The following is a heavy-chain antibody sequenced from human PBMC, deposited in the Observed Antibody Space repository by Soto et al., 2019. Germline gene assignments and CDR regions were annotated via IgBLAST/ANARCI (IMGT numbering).Heavy chain of an antibody. CDR2: ISSYNGNT. CDR3: ARGPRYCSTTTCFFGVTWFDP. D-gene: IGHD2-2*01. J-gene: IGHJ5*02. V-gene: IGHV1-18*04. Sequence: ASVKVSCKVSGYTVTSYGITWVRQAPGQGLEWMGWISSYNGNTNYAQKVQGRVTLTTDTSTSTTYMELRSLRSDDTAVYYCARGPRYCSTTTCFFGVTWFDPWGYGTRVTVSS. CDR1: GYTVTSYG.